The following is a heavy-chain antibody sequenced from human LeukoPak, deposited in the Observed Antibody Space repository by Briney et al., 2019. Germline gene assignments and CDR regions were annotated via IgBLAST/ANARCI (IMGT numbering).Heavy chain of an antibody. CDR3: ARSDNYDFWSGYWCFDY. CDR1: GFTFSSYS. D-gene: IGHD3-3*01. V-gene: IGHV3-48*01. CDR2: ISSSSSTI. Sequence: GGSLRLSCAASGFTFSSYSMNWVRQAPGKGLEWVSYISSSSSTIYYADSVKGRFTISRDNAKNSLYLQMNSLRAEDTAVYYCARSDNYDFWSGYWCFDYWGQGTLVTVSS. J-gene: IGHJ4*02.